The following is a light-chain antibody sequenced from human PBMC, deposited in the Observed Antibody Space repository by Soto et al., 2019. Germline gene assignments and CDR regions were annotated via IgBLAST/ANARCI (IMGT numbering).Light chain of an antibody. CDR2: DAS. J-gene: IGKJ5*01. V-gene: IGKV3-11*01. Sequence: EIVLTQSPGTLSLSPGERATLSCRASQSVSSYLAWYQQKPGQAPRLLIYDASNRATGIPARFSGSGSGTDFILTISSLQSEDFAVYYCQQYNNWPRTFGQGTRLEIK. CDR1: QSVSSY. CDR3: QQYNNWPRT.